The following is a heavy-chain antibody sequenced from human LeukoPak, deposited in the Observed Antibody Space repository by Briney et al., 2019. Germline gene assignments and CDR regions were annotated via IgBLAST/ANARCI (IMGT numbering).Heavy chain of an antibody. CDR2: INHSGST. V-gene: IGHV4-34*01. Sequence: SETLSLTCAVYGGSFSGYYWSWIRQPPGKGLEWIGEINHSGSTNYNPSLKSRVTISVGTSKNQFSLKLSSVTAADTAVYYCARGIRDGYNSLDYWGQGTLVTVSS. J-gene: IGHJ4*02. CDR1: GGSFSGYY. CDR3: ARGIRDGYNSLDY. D-gene: IGHD5-24*01.